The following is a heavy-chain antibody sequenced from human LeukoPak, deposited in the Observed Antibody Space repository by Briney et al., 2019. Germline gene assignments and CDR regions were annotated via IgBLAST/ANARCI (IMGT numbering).Heavy chain of an antibody. D-gene: IGHD1-1*01. CDR2: IIPIFGTA. CDR3: ARGVERPREAAAFDI. J-gene: IGHJ3*02. CDR1: GGTFSSYA. V-gene: IGHV1-69*13. Sequence: GASVKVSCTASGGTFSSYAISWVRQAPGQGLEWMGGIIPIFGTANYAQKFQGRVTITADESTSTAYMELSSLRSEDTAVYYCARGVERPREAAAFDIWGQGTVVTVSS.